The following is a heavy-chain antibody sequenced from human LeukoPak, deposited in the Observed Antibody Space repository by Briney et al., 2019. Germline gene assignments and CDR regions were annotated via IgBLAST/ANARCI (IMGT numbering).Heavy chain of an antibody. J-gene: IGHJ4*02. CDR1: GFTFTNYA. Sequence: GGSLRLSCAASGFTFTNYATSWVRQAPGKGLEWVSAISARGDNTYYADSVKGRFSISRDNSQNTQYLQMNSLRAEDTAIYYCAKAYHYGAGSSFDYWGQGILVTVSS. CDR2: ISARGDNT. CDR3: AKAYHYGAGSSFDY. V-gene: IGHV3-23*01. D-gene: IGHD3-10*01.